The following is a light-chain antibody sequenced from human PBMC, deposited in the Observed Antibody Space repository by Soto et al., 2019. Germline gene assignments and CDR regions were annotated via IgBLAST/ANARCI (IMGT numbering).Light chain of an antibody. V-gene: IGKV2-30*02. CDR3: QQFSSYPLT. CDR1: QSLVHTDGIAY. Sequence: DVVMTQSPLSLPVTLGQPASISCTSSQSLVHTDGIAYLNWFHQRPGHSPRRLIYTVSHRDSGVPARFSGSGSGTAFTLTITRLARADFAVYYCQQFSSYPLTFGGGTKVDI. J-gene: IGKJ4*01. CDR2: TVS.